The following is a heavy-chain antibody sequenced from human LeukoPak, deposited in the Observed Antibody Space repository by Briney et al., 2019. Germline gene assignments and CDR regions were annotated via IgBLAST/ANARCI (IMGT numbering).Heavy chain of an antibody. V-gene: IGHV3-30-3*01. CDR1: GFTFSSYA. CDR3: ARESRPKYYYDSSGYFDY. Sequence: GGSLRLSCAASGFTFSSYAAHWDRQAPGKGLEWVAVISYDGSNKYYADSVKGRFTISRDNSKNTLYLQMNSLRAEDTAVYYCARESRPKYYYDSSGYFDYWGQGTLVTVSS. J-gene: IGHJ4*02. CDR2: ISYDGSNK. D-gene: IGHD3-22*01.